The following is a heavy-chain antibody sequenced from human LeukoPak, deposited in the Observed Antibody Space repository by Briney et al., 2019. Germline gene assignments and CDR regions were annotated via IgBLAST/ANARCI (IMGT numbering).Heavy chain of an antibody. CDR3: ARDPATYDFWSGYWDV. CDR1: GGSISSGSYY. J-gene: IGHJ6*04. V-gene: IGHV4-61*02. D-gene: IGHD3-3*01. Sequence: PSETLSLTCTVSGGSISSGSYYWSWIRQPAGKGLGWIGRIYTSGSTNYNPSLKSRVTISVDTSKNQFSLKLSSVTAADTAVYYCARDPATYDFWSGYWDVWGKGTTVTVSS. CDR2: IYTSGST.